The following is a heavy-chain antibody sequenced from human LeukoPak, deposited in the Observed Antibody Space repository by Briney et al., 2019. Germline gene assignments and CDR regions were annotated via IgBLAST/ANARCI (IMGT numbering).Heavy chain of an antibody. V-gene: IGHV3-73*01. CDR1: GFTFSGSA. CDR2: IRSKASSYAT. Sequence: PGGSLRLSYAASGFTFSGSAMHWVRQASGKGLEWVGRIRSKASSYATAYAASVKGRFTISRDDSKNTAYLQMNSLKTEDTAVYYCTRPTYYYDSSGYYFFDYWGQGTLVTVSS. D-gene: IGHD3-22*01. J-gene: IGHJ4*02. CDR3: TRPTYYYDSSGYYFFDY.